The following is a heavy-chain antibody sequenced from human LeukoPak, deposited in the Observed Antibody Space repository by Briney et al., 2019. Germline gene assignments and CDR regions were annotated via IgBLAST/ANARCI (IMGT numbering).Heavy chain of an antibody. Sequence: GGTLRLSCAASGFTFSSYGMSWVRQAPGKGLEWVSAISGSGGSTYYADSVKGRFTISRDNSKNTLYLQMNSLRAEDTAVYYCARARYYDSSGYYEYFQHWGQGTLVTVSS. V-gene: IGHV3-23*01. CDR3: ARARYYDSSGYYEYFQH. J-gene: IGHJ1*01. D-gene: IGHD3-22*01. CDR1: GFTFSSYG. CDR2: ISGSGGST.